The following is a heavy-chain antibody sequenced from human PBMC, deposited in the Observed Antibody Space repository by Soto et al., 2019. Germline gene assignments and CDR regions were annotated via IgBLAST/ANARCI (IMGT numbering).Heavy chain of an antibody. V-gene: IGHV4-30-2*01. CDR1: GGSISSGGYY. CDR2: IYPSGMP. D-gene: IGHD5-18*01. J-gene: IGHJ4*02. Sequence: PSETLSLTCTVSGGSISSGGYYWGWIRQHPGKGLEWIGYIYPSGMPFYNPSLRSRVTISIDRSNDQFSLNLKPVTAADTAVYYCARERGGYGLFDSWGQGTLVTVSS. CDR3: ARERGGYGLFDS.